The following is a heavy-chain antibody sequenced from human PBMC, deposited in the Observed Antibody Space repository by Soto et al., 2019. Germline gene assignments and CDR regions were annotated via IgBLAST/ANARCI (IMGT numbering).Heavy chain of an antibody. CDR3: AASLSTQYYDSSGYYADFDI. CDR1: GDSISSSGSS. D-gene: IGHD3-22*01. CDR2: TYHSGST. Sequence: HLQLQESGSGLVKPSQTLSLTCDVSGDSISSSGSSWNWIRQPPGKALEWIGFTYHSGSTYYNPSLESRVTISVDRSKIQFCVKRKSVTGADRAVYYCAASLSTQYYDSSGYYADFDIWGQGIMVTVSS. J-gene: IGHJ3*02. V-gene: IGHV4-30-2*01.